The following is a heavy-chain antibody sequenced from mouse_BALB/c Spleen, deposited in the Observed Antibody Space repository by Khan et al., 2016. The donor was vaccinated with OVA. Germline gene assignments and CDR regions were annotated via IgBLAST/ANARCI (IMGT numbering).Heavy chain of an antibody. J-gene: IGHJ3*01. CDR2: ISYSGGT. CDR3: ARWFAY. Sequence: EVQLQESGPGLVKPSQSLSLTCTVTGYSITSDYAWNWIRQFPGNNLDWRGYISYSGGTSYLPSLKSRISITRDTSKNQFFLQLNSVTTEDSATYYCARWFAYWGQGTLVTVS. CDR1: GYSITSDYA. V-gene: IGHV3-2*02.